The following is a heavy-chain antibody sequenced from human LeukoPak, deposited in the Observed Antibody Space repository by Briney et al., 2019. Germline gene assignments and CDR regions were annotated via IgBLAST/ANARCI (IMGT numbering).Heavy chain of an antibody. CDR2: ISGSGGST. V-gene: IGHV3-23*01. D-gene: IGHD2-2*01. J-gene: IGHJ4*02. CDR1: GFTFSSYA. Sequence: GGSLRLSCAASGFTFSSYAMSWVRQAPGKGLEXXXAISGSGGSTYYADSVKGRFTISRDNSKNTLYLQMNSLRAEDTAVYYCAKLSVGYSSSLGDYWGQGTPVTVSS. CDR3: AKLSVGYSSSLGDY.